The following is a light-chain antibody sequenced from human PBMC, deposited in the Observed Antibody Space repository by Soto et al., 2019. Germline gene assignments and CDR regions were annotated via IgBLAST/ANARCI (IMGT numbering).Light chain of an antibody. V-gene: IGKV3-20*01. CDR1: QSVSSDY. J-gene: IGKJ1*01. CDR3: QQCGSSPWT. Sequence: EIVLTQSPGTLSLSPGXRATLSCRASQSVSSDYLAWYQQKPGQAPRLLIYAASSRATGIPDRFSGGGSGTDFTLTISRLEPEDFAVYYCQQCGSSPWTFGQGTKVDIK. CDR2: AAS.